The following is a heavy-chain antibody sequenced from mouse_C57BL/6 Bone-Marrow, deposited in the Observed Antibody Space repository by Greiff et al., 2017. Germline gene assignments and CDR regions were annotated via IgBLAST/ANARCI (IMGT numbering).Heavy chain of an antibody. J-gene: IGHJ2*01. CDR3: ARIYDGYYEGYFDY. CDR1: GFSLTSYA. Sequence: VKLVESGPGLVAPSQSLSITCTVSGFSLTSYAISWVRQPPGKGLEWLGVIWTGGGTNYNSALKSRLSISKDNSKSQVFLKMNSLQTDDTARYYCARIYDGYYEGYFDYWGQGTTLTVSS. D-gene: IGHD2-3*01. CDR2: IWTGGGT. V-gene: IGHV2-9-1*01.